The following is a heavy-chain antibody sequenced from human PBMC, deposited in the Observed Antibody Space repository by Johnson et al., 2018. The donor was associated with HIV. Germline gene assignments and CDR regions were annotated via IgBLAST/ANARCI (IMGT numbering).Heavy chain of an antibody. CDR2: IWYDGNNK. J-gene: IGHJ3*02. Sequence: QVQLVESGGGVVQPGRSLRLSCAASGFTFSSYGMHWVRQTPGKGLQWVAAIWYDGNNKYYADSVKGRFTVSRDNSKNTLYLQMNSLRPEDTALYYCAKGGPSGYRTFDIWGQGTMVTVSS. D-gene: IGHD5-18*01. V-gene: IGHV3-33*06. CDR1: GFTFSSYG. CDR3: AKGGPSGYRTFDI.